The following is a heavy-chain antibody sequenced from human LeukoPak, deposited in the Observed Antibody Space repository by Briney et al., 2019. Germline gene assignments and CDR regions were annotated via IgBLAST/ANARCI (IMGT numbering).Heavy chain of an antibody. V-gene: IGHV1-69*05. CDR3: ARNDLTSGIAAD. D-gene: IGHD6-13*01. CDR1: GYTFTSYG. Sequence: ASVKVSCKASGYTFTSYGISWVRQAPGQGLEWMGGIIPIFGTANYAQKFQGRVTITTDESTSTAYMELSSLRSEDTAVYYCARNDLTSGIAADWGQGTLVTVSS. CDR2: IIPIFGTA. J-gene: IGHJ4*02.